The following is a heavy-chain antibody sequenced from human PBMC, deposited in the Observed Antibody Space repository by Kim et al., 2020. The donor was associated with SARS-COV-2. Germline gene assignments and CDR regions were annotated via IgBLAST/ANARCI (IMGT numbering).Heavy chain of an antibody. Sequence: GGSLRLSCAASGFTFSSYAMHWVRQAPGKGLEWVAVIWYDGSNKYYADSVKGRFTISRDNSKNTLYLQMNSLRAEDTAVYYCAKDALGVKWYYGGFGAFDIWGQGTMVTVSS. V-gene: IGHV3-33*06. CDR3: AKDALGVKWYYGGFGAFDI. J-gene: IGHJ3*02. CDR2: IWYDGSNK. D-gene: IGHD1-7*01. CDR1: GFTFSSYA.